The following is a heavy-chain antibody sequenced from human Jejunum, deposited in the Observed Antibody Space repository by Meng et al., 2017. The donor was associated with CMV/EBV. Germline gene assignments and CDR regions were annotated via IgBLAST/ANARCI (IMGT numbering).Heavy chain of an antibody. CDR2: INHSGST. V-gene: IGHV4-34*01. Sequence: LSLTCSVYGGSFSGYYWSWIRQPPGEGLEWIGEINHSGSTNYIPSLKSRVTMSVDTSKNQFSLKLSSVTAADTAVYYCARMPSNTIDYWGQGTLVTVSS. J-gene: IGHJ4*02. CDR1: GGSFSGYY. CDR3: ARMPSNTIDY. D-gene: IGHD2-2*01.